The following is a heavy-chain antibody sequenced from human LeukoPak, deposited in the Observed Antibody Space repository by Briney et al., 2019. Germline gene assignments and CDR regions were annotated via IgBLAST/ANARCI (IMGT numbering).Heavy chain of an antibody. CDR1: GYSFTSYW. J-gene: IGHJ3*02. Sequence: GESLKISCKGSGYSFTSYWIGWVRQMPGKGLEWMGIIYPGDSDTRYSPSFQGQVTISADKSISTAYLQWSSLKASDTAMYYCARRGSSGWQGKDAFDIWGQGTMVTVSS. D-gene: IGHD6-19*01. CDR2: IYPGDSDT. V-gene: IGHV5-51*01. CDR3: ARRGSSGWQGKDAFDI.